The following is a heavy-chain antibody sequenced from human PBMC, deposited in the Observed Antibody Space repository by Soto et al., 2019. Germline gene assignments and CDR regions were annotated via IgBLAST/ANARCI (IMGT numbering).Heavy chain of an antibody. J-gene: IGHJ4*02. CDR2: INWNSGSI. Sequence: EVELVESGGGLVQPGRSLRLSCTASGFTFDDYAMHWVRQAPGKGLEWVSGINWNSGSIAYADSVRGRFTISRDNAKNSLHLQMQSLRVDDTAFYYCTKGDELRSPFADWGRGTLVTVSS. D-gene: IGHD2-21*01. CDR1: GFTFDDYA. V-gene: IGHV3-9*01. CDR3: TKGDELRSPFAD.